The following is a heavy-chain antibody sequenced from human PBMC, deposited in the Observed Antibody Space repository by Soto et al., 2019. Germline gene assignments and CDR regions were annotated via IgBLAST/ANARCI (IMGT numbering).Heavy chain of an antibody. V-gene: IGHV1-69*01. J-gene: IGHJ4*02. CDR1: GGTFSSYA. Sequence: QVQLVQSGAEVKKPGSSVKVSCKASGGTFSSYAISWVRQAPGQGLEWMGGIIPIFGTASYAQKFQGRLTITADESTRTTDKVLVSLRSDDTAAYYYSRGSEGECFSNNGCYTRDFDYGGQGTLVTVSS. CDR3: SRGSEGECFSNNGCYTRDFDY. CDR2: IIPIFGTA. D-gene: IGHD2-2*01.